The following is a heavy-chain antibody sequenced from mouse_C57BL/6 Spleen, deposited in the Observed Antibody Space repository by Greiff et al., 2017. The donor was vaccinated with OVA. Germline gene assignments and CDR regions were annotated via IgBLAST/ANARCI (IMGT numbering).Heavy chain of an antibody. D-gene: IGHD3-2*02. V-gene: IGHV1-85*01. CDR2: IYPRDGST. CDR3: ARARGQLRQRGAMDY. Sequence: VKLMESGPELVKPGASVKLSCKASGYTFTSYDINWVKQRPGQGLEWIGWIYPRDGSTKYNEKFKGKATLTVDTSSSTAYMELHSLTSEDSAVYFCARARGQLRQRGAMDYWGQGTSVTVSS. J-gene: IGHJ4*01. CDR1: GYTFTSYD.